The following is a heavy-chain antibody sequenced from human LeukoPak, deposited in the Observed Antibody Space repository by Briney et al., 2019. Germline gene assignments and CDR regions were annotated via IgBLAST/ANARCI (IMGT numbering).Heavy chain of an antibody. CDR1: GYTFTSHA. J-gene: IGHJ5*02. CDR2: INTGNGNT. Sequence: ASVKVSCKASGYTFTSHAIHWVRQAPGQRPEWMGWINTGNGNTKYSQKFQGRVTISRDTSANTAYMEVSSLRSEDTAVYYCARGAAEGLDRWGQGTLVTVSS. CDR3: ARGAAEGLDR. D-gene: IGHD6-13*01. V-gene: IGHV1-3*04.